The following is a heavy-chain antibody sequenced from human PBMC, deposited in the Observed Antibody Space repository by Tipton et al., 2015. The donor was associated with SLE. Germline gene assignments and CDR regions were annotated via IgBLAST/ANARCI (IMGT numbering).Heavy chain of an antibody. J-gene: IGHJ4*02. CDR2: MYYSGSS. CDR1: GGFISSGGYF. CDR3: ARARGRTSWTLDY. D-gene: IGHD2-2*01. V-gene: IGHV4-31*03. Sequence: TLSLTCTVTGGFISSGGYFWSWIRQHPGKGREWIGYMYYSGSSFYNPSLQSRVSISVDTSKNQFSLKLTSVTAADTAVYYCARARGRTSWTLDYWGQGTLVTVSS.